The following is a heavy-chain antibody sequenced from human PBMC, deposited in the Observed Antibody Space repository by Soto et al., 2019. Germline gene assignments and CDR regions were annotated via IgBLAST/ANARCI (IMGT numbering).Heavy chain of an antibody. J-gene: IGHJ6*02. V-gene: IGHV4-39*01. D-gene: IGHD6-13*01. CDR3: ASGVAAAGTFYYYYGMDV. Sequence: SETLSLTCTVSGGSISSSSYYWGWIRQPPGKALEWIGSIYYSGSTYYNPSLKSRVTISVDTSKNQFSLKLSSVTAADTAVYYCASGVAAAGTFYYYYGMDVWGQGTTVTVSS. CDR2: IYYSGST. CDR1: GGSISSSSYY.